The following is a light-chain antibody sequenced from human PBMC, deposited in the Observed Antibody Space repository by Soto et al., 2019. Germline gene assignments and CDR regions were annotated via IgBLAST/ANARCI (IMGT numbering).Light chain of an antibody. CDR2: AAS. V-gene: IGKV1-39*01. J-gene: IGKJ1*01. CDR3: QQSHSIPPT. CDR1: QSISNF. Sequence: DIQMTQSPSSLSASVGDRVTITCRASQSISNFLNWYQQRQGQVPKLLIYAASTLHTGVPSRFSGSGSGTDFTLTITSLQPEDFTTYYFQQSHSIPPTIGQGTQVEIK.